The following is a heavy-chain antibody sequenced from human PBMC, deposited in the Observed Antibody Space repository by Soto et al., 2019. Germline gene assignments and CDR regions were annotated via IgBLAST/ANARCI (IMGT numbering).Heavy chain of an antibody. Sequence: QVQLVQSGAEVKRPGSSVKVSCKASGDTFSFYSINWVRQAPGLGLEWMGRVNPILSLSNYAQRFQGRVTMTADKSTSTAYMVISSLRSEGTAIYYCATSYGSGYRAFDYWGQGAQVSVSS. CDR2: VNPILSLS. V-gene: IGHV1-69*02. J-gene: IGHJ4*02. CDR1: GDTFSFYS. D-gene: IGHD3-10*01. CDR3: ATSYGSGYRAFDY.